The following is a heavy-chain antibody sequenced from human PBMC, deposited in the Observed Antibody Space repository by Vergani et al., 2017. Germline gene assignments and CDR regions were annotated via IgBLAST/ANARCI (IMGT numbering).Heavy chain of an antibody. Sequence: QVQLQESGPGLVKPSETLSLTCTVSGGSISSYYWSWIRQPPGKGLEWIGYIYYSGSTNYNPSLKSRVTISVDTSKSQFSLKLSSVTAADTAVYYCARGANYDFWSGYSYYFDYWGQGTLVTVSS. D-gene: IGHD3-3*01. J-gene: IGHJ4*02. CDR2: IYYSGST. CDR1: GGSISSYY. V-gene: IGHV4-59*01. CDR3: ARGANYDFWSGYSYYFDY.